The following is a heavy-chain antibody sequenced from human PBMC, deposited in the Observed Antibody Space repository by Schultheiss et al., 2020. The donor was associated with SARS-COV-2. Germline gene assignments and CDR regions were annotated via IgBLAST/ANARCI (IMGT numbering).Heavy chain of an antibody. CDR3: ARDGAVVVPAAKDYYYGMDV. V-gene: IGHV3-30*12. Sequence: GGSLRLSCAASGFTFSSYGMHWVRQAPGKGLEWVAVISYDGSNKYYADSVKGRFTISRDNSKNTLYLQMNSLRAEDTAVYYCARDGAVVVPAAKDYYYGMDVWGQGTTVTVSS. CDR2: ISYDGSNK. J-gene: IGHJ6*02. D-gene: IGHD2-2*01. CDR1: GFTFSSYG.